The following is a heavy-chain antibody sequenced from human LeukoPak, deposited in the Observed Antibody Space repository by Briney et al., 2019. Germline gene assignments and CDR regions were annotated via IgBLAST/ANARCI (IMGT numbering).Heavy chain of an antibody. Sequence: GESLKISCKGSGYSFTSYWIGWVRQMPGKGLEWMGIIYPGDSHTRYSPSFQGQVTISADKSISTAYLQWSSLKVSDTAIYYCARQKAAAEDYWGQGTLVTVSS. CDR3: ARQKAAAEDY. V-gene: IGHV5-51*01. J-gene: IGHJ4*02. CDR2: IYPGDSHT. CDR1: GYSFTSYW. D-gene: IGHD6-13*01.